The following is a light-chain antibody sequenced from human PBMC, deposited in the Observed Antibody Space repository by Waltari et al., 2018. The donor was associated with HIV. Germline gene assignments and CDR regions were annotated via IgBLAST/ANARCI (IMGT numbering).Light chain of an antibody. CDR3: ESHHSNDKHHV. CDR1: SLRKYS. V-gene: IGLV3-19*01. J-gene: IGLJ1*01. Sequence: SSELTQDPAVSVALGQTVRITCQGDSLRKYSANWYQQKPGQAPVVVMYGKDNRPSGIPARFSGSSSGNTGSLTITGAQAEDEADYYCESHHSNDKHHVFGTGTKVTV. CDR2: GKD.